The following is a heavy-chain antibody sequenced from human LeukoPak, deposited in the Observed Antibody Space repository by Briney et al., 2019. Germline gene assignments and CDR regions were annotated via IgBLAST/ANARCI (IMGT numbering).Heavy chain of an antibody. J-gene: IGHJ3*02. D-gene: IGHD3-10*01. CDR2: ISGSDGST. CDR3: VKEHVDRAFTRSFEI. Sequence: GGSLRLSCAASGFTFSSYGMSWVRQAPGKGLEWVSVISGSDGSTYYADSVKGRFTISRDDSKNTVYLQMNSPRAEDTARYYCVKEHVDRAFTRSFEIWGQGTVVTVSS. V-gene: IGHV3-23*01. CDR1: GFTFSSYG.